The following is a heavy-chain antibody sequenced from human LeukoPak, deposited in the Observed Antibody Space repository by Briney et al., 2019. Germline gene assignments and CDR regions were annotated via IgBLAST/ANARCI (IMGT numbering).Heavy chain of an antibody. D-gene: IGHD2-15*01. CDR3: ARDRCSGGGCYYYYMDV. CDR1: GFTFSNYA. V-gene: IGHV3-23*01. Sequence: GGSLRLSCAVSGFTFSNYAMSWVRQAPGKGLEWVSAISGSGDNTYYADSVKGRFTVSRDNSKNTLYVQMKSLKAEDTAVYYCARDRCSGGGCYYYYMDVWCKGTTVTISS. J-gene: IGHJ6*03. CDR2: ISGSGDNT.